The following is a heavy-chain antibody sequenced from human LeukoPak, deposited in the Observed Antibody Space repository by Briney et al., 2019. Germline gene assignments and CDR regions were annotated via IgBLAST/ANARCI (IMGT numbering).Heavy chain of an antibody. D-gene: IGHD4-17*01. CDR1: GYTFTSYD. V-gene: IGHV1-8*03. CDR2: MNPNSGNT. Sequence: ASVTVSCKASGYTFTSYDINWVRQATGQGLEWMGWMNPNSGNTGYAQKLQGRVTITRNTSISTAYMELSSLRSEDTAVYYCARPYGDYFPFDYWGQGTLVTVSS. CDR3: ARPYGDYFPFDY. J-gene: IGHJ4*02.